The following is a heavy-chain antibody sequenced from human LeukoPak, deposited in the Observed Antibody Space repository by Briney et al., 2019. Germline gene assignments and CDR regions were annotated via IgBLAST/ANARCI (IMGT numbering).Heavy chain of an antibody. V-gene: IGHV3-30*01. Sequence: PGRSLRLSCAASGFTFSSYAMHWVRQAPGKGLEWGAVISYDGSNKYYADSVKGRFTISRDNSKNTLYLQMNSLRAEDTAVYYCARNSGSYYSALDPWGQGTLVTVSS. CDR2: ISYDGSNK. D-gene: IGHD1-26*01. J-gene: IGHJ5*02. CDR3: ARNSGSYYSALDP. CDR1: GFTFSSYA.